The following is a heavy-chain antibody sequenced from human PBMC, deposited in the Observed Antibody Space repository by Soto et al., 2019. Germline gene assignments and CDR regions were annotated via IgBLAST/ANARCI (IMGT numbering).Heavy chain of an antibody. J-gene: IGHJ4*02. CDR3: ARESLYSGYDWGTNFDY. D-gene: IGHD5-12*01. CDR1: GGTFSSYA. CDR2: IIPIFGTA. Sequence: ASVKVSCEASGGTFSSYAISWVRQAPGQGLEWMGGIIPIFGTANYAQKFQGRVTITADESTSTAYMELSSLRSEDTAVYYCARESLYSGYDWGTNFDYWGQGTLVTVSS. V-gene: IGHV1-69*13.